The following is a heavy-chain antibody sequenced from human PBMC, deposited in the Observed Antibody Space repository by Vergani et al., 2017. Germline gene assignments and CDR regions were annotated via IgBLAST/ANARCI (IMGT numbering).Heavy chain of an antibody. CDR2: INPNSGGT. D-gene: IGHD2-2*02. CDR1: GYTFTGYY. CDR3: AIALTVVPAAISYYYYYGMDV. J-gene: IGHJ6*02. Sequence: QVQLVQSGAEVKKPGASVKVSCKASGYTFTGYYMHWVRQAPGQGLEWMGWINPNSGGTNYAQKFQGWVTMTRDTSISTAYMELSRLRSDDTAVYYCAIALTVVPAAISYYYYYGMDVWGQGTTVTVSS. V-gene: IGHV1-2*04.